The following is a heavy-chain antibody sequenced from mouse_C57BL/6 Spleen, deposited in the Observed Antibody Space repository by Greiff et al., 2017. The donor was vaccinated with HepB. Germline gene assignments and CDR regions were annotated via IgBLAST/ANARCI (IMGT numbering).Heavy chain of an antibody. CDR3: ARHGGDYDVFAY. J-gene: IGHJ3*01. Sequence: EVKLVESGGDLVKPGGSLKLSCAASGFTFSSYGMSWVRQTPDKRLEWVATISSGGSYTYYPDSVKGRFTISRDNAKNNLYLQMSSLKSEDTAMYYCARHGGDYDVFAYWGQGTLVTVSA. V-gene: IGHV5-6*01. CDR2: ISSGGSYT. CDR1: GFTFSSYG. D-gene: IGHD2-4*01.